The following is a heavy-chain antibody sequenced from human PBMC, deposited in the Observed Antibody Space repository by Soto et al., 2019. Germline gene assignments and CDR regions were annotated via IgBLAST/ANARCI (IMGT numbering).Heavy chain of an antibody. V-gene: IGHV4-31*03. Sequence: SETLSLTCTVSGGSISSGGYYWSWIRQHPGKGLEWIGYIYYSGSTYYNPSLKSRVTISVDTSKNQFSLKLSSVTAADTAVYYCARERFLEWFPYYYYGMDVWGQGTTVTVS. CDR3: ARERFLEWFPYYYYGMDV. CDR2: IYYSGST. CDR1: GGSISSGGYY. D-gene: IGHD3-3*01. J-gene: IGHJ6*02.